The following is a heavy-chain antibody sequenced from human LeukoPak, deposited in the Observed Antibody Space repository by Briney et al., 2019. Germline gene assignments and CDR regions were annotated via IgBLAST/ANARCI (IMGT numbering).Heavy chain of an antibody. D-gene: IGHD6-6*01. Sequence: SETLSLTCAVYGGSFSGYYWSWIRQPPGKGLEWIGEINHSGSTNYNPSLKSRVTISVDRSRNQFSLKLSSVTAADTAVYYCARGLSSPSKGSVHWFDPWGQGTLVTVSS. J-gene: IGHJ5*02. V-gene: IGHV4-34*01. CDR2: INHSGST. CDR3: ARGLSSPSKGSVHWFDP. CDR1: GGSFSGYY.